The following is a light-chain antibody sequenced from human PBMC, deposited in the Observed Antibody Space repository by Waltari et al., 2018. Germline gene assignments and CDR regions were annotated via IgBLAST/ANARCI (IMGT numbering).Light chain of an antibody. Sequence: QSALTQPASVSGSPGQSITISCTGSSSDVGNYNLVPWYHHHPGKAPKLMLSEVSKRPAGGSNRFSCSKSGNTASLTISGVQAEDEADYYCCSYAGSITSVLFGGGTRLTVL. V-gene: IGLV2-23*02. CDR2: EVS. CDR3: CSYAGSITSVL. CDR1: SSDVGNYNL. J-gene: IGLJ2*01.